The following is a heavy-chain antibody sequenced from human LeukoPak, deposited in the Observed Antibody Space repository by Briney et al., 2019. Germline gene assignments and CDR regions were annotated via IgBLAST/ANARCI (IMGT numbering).Heavy chain of an antibody. CDR2: IIPIFGTA. Sequence: SVKVSGKASGGTFSSYAISWVRQAPGQGLEWMGGIIPIFGTANYAQKFQGRVTITADESTSTAYMELSSLRSEDTAVYYCARGGYCSSTSCYDVWGQGTMVTVSS. D-gene: IGHD2-2*01. CDR3: ARGGYCSSTSCYDV. J-gene: IGHJ3*01. CDR1: GGTFSSYA. V-gene: IGHV1-69*13.